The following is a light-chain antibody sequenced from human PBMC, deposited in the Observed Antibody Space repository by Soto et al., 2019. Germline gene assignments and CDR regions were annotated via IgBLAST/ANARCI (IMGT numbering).Light chain of an antibody. CDR3: QQYDSSPPYT. J-gene: IGKJ2*01. CDR1: QSLGSYY. Sequence: EIVLTQSPGTLSLSPGERATLSCRASQSLGSYYLAWYQQKPGQAPRLLIYDTSSRTTGIPDRFSGSGSGTDFTLTITKLEPEDFAVYYCQQYDSSPPYTFGQGTKLEI. V-gene: IGKV3-20*01. CDR2: DTS.